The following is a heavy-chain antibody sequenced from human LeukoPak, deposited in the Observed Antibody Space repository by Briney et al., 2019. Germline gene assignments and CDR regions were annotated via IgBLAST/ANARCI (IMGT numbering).Heavy chain of an antibody. CDR3: ASETSADALDI. V-gene: IGHV4-59*08. J-gene: IGHJ3*02. CDR2: ISDSGST. CDR1: GASISNYY. Sequence: SETLSLTCPVSGASISNYYWSWVRQPPGKGLEWIGYISDSGSTNYNPSLRSRVTISVDKSKNQFSLKLSSVTAADTAVYYCASETSADALDIWGQGTMVTVSS.